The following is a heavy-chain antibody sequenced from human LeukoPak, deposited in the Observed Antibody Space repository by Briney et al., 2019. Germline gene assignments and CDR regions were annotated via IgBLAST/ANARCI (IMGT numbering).Heavy chain of an antibody. V-gene: IGHV3-23*01. CDR3: AKVAKYYYGSETYYFFEH. D-gene: IGHD3-10*01. CDR2: ISGSGGRT. Sequence: GGSLRLSCAASGFTFSNYAMSWVRQAPGKGLEWVSSISGSGGRTYYADSVKGRFTISRDNSKNTLYLQMNSLRAEDTAVYYCAKVAKYYYGSETYYFFEHWGQGTPVTASS. J-gene: IGHJ4*02. CDR1: GFTFSNYA.